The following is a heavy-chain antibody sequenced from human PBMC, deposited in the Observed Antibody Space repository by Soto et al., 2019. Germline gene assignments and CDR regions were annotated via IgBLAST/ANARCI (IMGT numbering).Heavy chain of an antibody. V-gene: IGHV3-23*01. CDR3: AKSRGYSYGYTVDY. CDR1: GFTFSSYA. CDR2: ISGSGGST. D-gene: IGHD5-18*01. Sequence: GGSLRLSCAASGFTFSSYAMSWVRQAPGKGLEWVSAISGSGGSTYYADSVKGRFTISRDNSKNTLYLQMNSLRAEDTAVYYCAKSRGYSYGYTVDYWGQGTLVTVSS. J-gene: IGHJ4*02.